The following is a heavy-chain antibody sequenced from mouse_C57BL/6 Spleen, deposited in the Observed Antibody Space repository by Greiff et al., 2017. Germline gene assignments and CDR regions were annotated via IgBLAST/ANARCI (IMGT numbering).Heavy chain of an antibody. D-gene: IGHD3-1*01. J-gene: IGHJ2*01. CDR3: AREGLW. Sequence: VKLQESGAELVRPGTSVKVSCKASGYAFTNYLIEWVKQRPGQGLEWIGVINPGSGGTNYNEKFKGKATLTADKSSSTAYMQLSSLTSEDSAVYFCAREGLWWGQGTTLTVSS. CDR1: GYAFTNYL. V-gene: IGHV1-54*01. CDR2: INPGSGGT.